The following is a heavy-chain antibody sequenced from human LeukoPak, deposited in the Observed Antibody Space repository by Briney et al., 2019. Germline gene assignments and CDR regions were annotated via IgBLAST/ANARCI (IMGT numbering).Heavy chain of an antibody. J-gene: IGHJ4*02. Sequence: SVKVSCKASGGTFSSYAISWVRQAPGQGLEWMGGIIPIFGTANYAQKFQGRVTITADESTSTAYMELSSLRSEDTAVYYCASGDLNYDILTGPNPGFDYWGQGTLVTVSS. D-gene: IGHD3-9*01. CDR1: GGTFSSYA. CDR2: IIPIFGTA. CDR3: ASGDLNYDILTGPNPGFDY. V-gene: IGHV1-69*13.